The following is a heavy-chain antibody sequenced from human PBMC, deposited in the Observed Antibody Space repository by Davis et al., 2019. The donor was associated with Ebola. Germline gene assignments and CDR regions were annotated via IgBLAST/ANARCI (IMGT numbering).Heavy chain of an antibody. J-gene: IGHJ5*02. CDR1: GYTFTSYY. V-gene: IGHV1-46*01. Sequence: ASVKVSCKASGYTFTSYYMHWVRQAPGQGLEWMGMINPNDGRTIYAQKFQGRVTVTRDTSTTTVYMELSSLRSEDTATYYCATGTGVLGTSWLDPWGPGTLVIVSS. CDR2: INPNDGRT. D-gene: IGHD3-3*01. CDR3: ATGTGVLGTSWLDP.